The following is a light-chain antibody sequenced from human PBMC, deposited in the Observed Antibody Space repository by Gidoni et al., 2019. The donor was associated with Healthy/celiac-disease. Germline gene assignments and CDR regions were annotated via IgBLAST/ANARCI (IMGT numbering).Light chain of an antibody. J-gene: IGKJ5*01. CDR3: MQALQTPKA. CDR1: QSLLHSNGYNY. V-gene: IGKV2-28*01. Sequence: LDPLSLPVTPGEPASISCRSSQSLLHSNGYNYLDWYLQKPGQSPQLLIYLGSNRASGVPDRFSGSGSGTDFTLKISRVEAEDVGVYYCMQALQTPKAFXXXTRLEIK. CDR2: LGS.